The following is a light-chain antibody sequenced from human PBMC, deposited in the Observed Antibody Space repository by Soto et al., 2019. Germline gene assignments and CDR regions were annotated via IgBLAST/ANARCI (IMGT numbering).Light chain of an antibody. V-gene: IGKV1-5*03. CDR2: KAS. Sequence: IPTTKSPSTVSASVGDRVTITCRASQSISSWLAWYQQKPGKAPKLLIYKASSLESGVPSRFSGTESGTEFTLTISSLRPDDFATYYCQHYNSYSEAFGQGTKVDIK. CDR1: QSISSW. CDR3: QHYNSYSEA. J-gene: IGKJ1*01.